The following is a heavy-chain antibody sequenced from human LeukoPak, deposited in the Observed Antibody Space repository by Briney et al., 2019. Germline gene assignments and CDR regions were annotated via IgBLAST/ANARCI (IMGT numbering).Heavy chain of an antibody. D-gene: IGHD2-2*01. V-gene: IGHV1-46*01. CDR1: GYTFTSYY. J-gene: IGHJ4*02. CDR3: ATVVVPAAIGY. CDR2: INPSGGST. Sequence: ASVKVSCKASGYTFTSYYMHWVRQAPGQGLEWMGIINPSGGSTSYAQKFQGRVTITADKSTSTAYMELSSLRSEDTAVYYCATVVVPAAIGYWGQGTLVTVSS.